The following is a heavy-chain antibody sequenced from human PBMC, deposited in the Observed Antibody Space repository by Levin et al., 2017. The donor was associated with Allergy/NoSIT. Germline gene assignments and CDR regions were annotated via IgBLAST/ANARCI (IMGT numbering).Heavy chain of an antibody. Sequence: GESLKISCAASGFTFSAYGMHWVRQAPGKGLEWVAFSSFDRSNTYYADSVKGRFTISRENSKNTLYLQMNSLSAEDTAVYYCAKPYGSTNYYNTQFDCWGQGALVTVSS. D-gene: IGHD3-10*01. V-gene: IGHV3-30*18. CDR2: SSFDRSNT. CDR3: AKPYGSTNYYNTQFDC. CDR1: GFTFSAYG. J-gene: IGHJ4*02.